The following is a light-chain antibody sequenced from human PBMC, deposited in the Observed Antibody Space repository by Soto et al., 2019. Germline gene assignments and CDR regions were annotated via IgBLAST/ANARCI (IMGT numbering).Light chain of an antibody. CDR3: QSYDSSRSGYV. J-gene: IGLJ1*01. CDR2: GNS. V-gene: IGLV1-40*01. CDR1: SSNIGAGYD. Sequence: QSVLTQPPSVSGAPGQRVTISCTGSSSNIGAGYDVHWYQQLPGTAPKLLIQGNSNRPSGVPDRFSGSKSGTSASLAITGLQAEDGADYYCQSYDSSRSGYVFGTGTKVTVL.